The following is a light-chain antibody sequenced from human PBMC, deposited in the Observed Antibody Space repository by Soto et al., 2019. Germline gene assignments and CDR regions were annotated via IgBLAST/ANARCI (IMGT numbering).Light chain of an antibody. V-gene: IGKV1-39*01. CDR2: ATS. CDR3: QHGYSSRWT. CDR1: QNIRSY. J-gene: IGKJ1*01. Sequence: DIRMTQSPSSLSASVGDRVTITCRASQNIRSYLKWYQQKPGKAPQLLIYATSSLQTAVPSRISASGSGTDFSLVISELQPEVSATYYCQHGYSSRWTSGRGTKVEI.